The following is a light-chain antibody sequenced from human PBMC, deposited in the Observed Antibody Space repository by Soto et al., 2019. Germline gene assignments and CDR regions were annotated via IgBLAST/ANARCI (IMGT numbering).Light chain of an antibody. V-gene: IGLV1-47*01. Sequence: QSVLTQPPSASGTPGQRVTISCSGSSSKIGSNYVYWYQQLPGTAPKILIYRNNQRPSGVPDRFSGSKSGTSASLAISGLRSEDEADYYCAAWDDSLSGFYVFGTGTKVTVL. J-gene: IGLJ1*01. CDR2: RNN. CDR1: SSKIGSNY. CDR3: AAWDDSLSGFYV.